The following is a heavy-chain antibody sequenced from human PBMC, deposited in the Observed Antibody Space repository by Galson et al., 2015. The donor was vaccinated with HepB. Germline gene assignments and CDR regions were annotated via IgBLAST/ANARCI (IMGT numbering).Heavy chain of an antibody. D-gene: IGHD4-23*01. CDR2: ICYDGSNK. CDR1: GFTFNNHA. V-gene: IGHV3-33*06. Sequence: SLRLSCAASGFTFNNHAMHWVRQAPGKGLEWVAGICYDGSNKYYADSVKGRFTISRDNAKDTLSLQMNSLRAEDTAVYYCAKADTGGTPDLFILAFSGRGTRVTAAS. J-gene: IGHJ6*02. CDR3: AKADTGGTPDLFILAF.